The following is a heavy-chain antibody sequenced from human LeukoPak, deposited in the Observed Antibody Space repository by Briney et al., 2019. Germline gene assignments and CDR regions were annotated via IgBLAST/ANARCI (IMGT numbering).Heavy chain of an antibody. Sequence: SETLSLTCTVSGGSISSSYWSWIRQSPGKGLEWIGYVHYAGSSYYNPSLKSRVTLSVDTSKNQFSLKLSSVTAADTAVYYCARQTYSIDWFDPWGQGTLVTVSS. CDR1: GGSISSSY. D-gene: IGHD4-11*01. V-gene: IGHV4-59*08. J-gene: IGHJ5*02. CDR3: ARQTYSIDWFDP. CDR2: VHYAGSS.